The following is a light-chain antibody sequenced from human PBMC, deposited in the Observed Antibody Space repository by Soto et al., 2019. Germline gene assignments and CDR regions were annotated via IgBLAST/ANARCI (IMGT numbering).Light chain of an antibody. Sequence: QSALTQPASVSGSPGQSITISCTGTTSDVGVYNYVSWYQQHPDKAPKLMIYEVSNWPSGVSNRFSGSKSGNTASLTISGLQAEDEADYYCSSSTSSSTFVFGTGTKLTVL. J-gene: IGLJ1*01. CDR3: SSSTSSSTFV. V-gene: IGLV2-14*01. CDR1: TSDVGVYNY. CDR2: EVS.